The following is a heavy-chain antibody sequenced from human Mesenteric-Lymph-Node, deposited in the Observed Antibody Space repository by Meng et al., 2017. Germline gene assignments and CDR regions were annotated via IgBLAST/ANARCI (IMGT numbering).Heavy chain of an antibody. D-gene: IGHD3-22*01. CDR1: GYTFTGYY. Sequence: ASVKVSCKASGYTFTGYYMHWVRQATGQGLEWMGWMNPNSGNTGYAQKFQGRVTMTRNTSISTAYMELSSLRSEDTAVYYCARGKDYYDSSGYYPNWFDPWGQGTLVTVSS. CDR2: MNPNSGNT. CDR3: ARGKDYYDSSGYYPNWFDP. V-gene: IGHV1-8*02. J-gene: IGHJ5*02.